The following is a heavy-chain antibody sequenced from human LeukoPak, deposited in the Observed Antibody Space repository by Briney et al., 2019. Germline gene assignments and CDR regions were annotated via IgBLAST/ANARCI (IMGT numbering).Heavy chain of an antibody. D-gene: IGHD2-2*01. V-gene: IGHV4-34*01. CDR3: ARGEYCSSTHLLESGGSSGCHFDY. CDR2: INHSGNT. Sequence: SETLSLTCAVYGGSFSGYYWSWIRQPPGKGLEWIGEINHSGNTNYNPSLKSRVTISVDTSKNQFSLKLSSVTAADTAVYYCARGEYCSSTHLLESGGSSGCHFDYWGQGTLVTVSS. J-gene: IGHJ4*02. CDR1: GGSFSGYY.